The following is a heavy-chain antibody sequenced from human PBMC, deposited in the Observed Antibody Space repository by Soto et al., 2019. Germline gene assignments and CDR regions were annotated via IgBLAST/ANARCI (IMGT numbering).Heavy chain of an antibody. Sequence: PGGSLRLSCAASGFTFSTYAMTWVRQAPGKGLEWVSTISGSGGSTYYADSVKGRFTISRDNSKNTLYLQMNSLRAEDTAVYHCAKDLMGGVTMVREVSYYDYYGMDVLGQGTTVTVSS. J-gene: IGHJ6*02. CDR2: ISGSGGST. CDR1: GFTFSTYA. V-gene: IGHV3-23*01. D-gene: IGHD3-10*01. CDR3: AKDLMGGVTMVREVSYYDYYGMDV.